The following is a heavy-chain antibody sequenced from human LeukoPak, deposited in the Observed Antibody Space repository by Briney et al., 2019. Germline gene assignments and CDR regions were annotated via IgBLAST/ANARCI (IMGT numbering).Heavy chain of an antibody. J-gene: IGHJ4*02. V-gene: IGHV4-59*08. CDR2: IYYSGST. Sequence: SETLSLTCTVSGGSISSYYWGWIRQPPGKGLEWIGYIYYSGSTNYNPSLKSRVTISVDTSKNQFSLKLSSVTAADTAVYYCAGGGRYFDWLLSAGRDYFDYWGQGTLVTVSS. CDR3: AGGGRYFDWLLSAGRDYFDY. CDR1: GGSISSYY. D-gene: IGHD3-9*01.